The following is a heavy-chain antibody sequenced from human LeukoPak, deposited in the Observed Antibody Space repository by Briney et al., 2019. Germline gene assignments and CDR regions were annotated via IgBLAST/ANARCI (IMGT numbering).Heavy chain of an antibody. V-gene: IGHV3-30*02. CDR3: AKEGDYYGSGSYRDAFNI. J-gene: IGHJ3*02. CDR1: GFTFSSFG. D-gene: IGHD3-10*01. Sequence: GGSLRLSCGASGFTFSSFGMHWVRQAPGKGLEWVAFIRFDGSNKYSADSVKGRFTISRDNFKNTLYLQMNSLRAEDTAVYYCAKEGDYYGSGSYRDAFNIWGQGTMVTVSS. CDR2: IRFDGSNK.